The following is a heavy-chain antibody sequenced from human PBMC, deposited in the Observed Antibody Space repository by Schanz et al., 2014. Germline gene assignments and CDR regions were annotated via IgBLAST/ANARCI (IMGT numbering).Heavy chain of an antibody. CDR1: GFTYSSYW. D-gene: IGHD1-26*01. CDR2: ITDSGGST. Sequence: VQLVESGGGLVQPGGSLRLSCAASGFTYSSYWMHWVRQAPGKGLVWVSAITDSGGSTYYADSVKGRFTISRDNSKNTLYLQMNSLRAEDSAVYYCAKVGPYSGSLGAFDIWGQGTMVTVSS. J-gene: IGHJ3*02. V-gene: IGHV3-23*04. CDR3: AKVGPYSGSLGAFDI.